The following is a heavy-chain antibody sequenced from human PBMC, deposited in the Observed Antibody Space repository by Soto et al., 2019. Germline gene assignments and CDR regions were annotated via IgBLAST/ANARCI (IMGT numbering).Heavy chain of an antibody. Sequence: SETLSLTCAVYGGSFSGYYWSWIRQPPGKGLEWIGEINHSGSTNYNPSLKSRVTISVDTSKNQFSLKLSSVTAADTAVYYCARGRMYYEILTGYYRKVFLDYWGQGTLVTGSS. V-gene: IGHV4-34*01. J-gene: IGHJ4*02. CDR1: GGSFSGYY. D-gene: IGHD3-9*01. CDR3: ARGRMYYEILTGYYRKVFLDY. CDR2: INHSGST.